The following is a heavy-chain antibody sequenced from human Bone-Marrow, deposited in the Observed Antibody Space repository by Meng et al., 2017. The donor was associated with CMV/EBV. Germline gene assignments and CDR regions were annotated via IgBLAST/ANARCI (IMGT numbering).Heavy chain of an antibody. CDR1: GYTFTSYD. J-gene: IGHJ4*02. D-gene: IGHD1-26*01. Sequence: ASVKVSCKASGYTFTSYDINWVRQATGQGLEWMGWMNPNSGNTGYAQKFQGRVTMTTDTSTSTAYMELRSLRSDDTAVYYCARNTGGSYYGYWGQGTLVTVSS. V-gene: IGHV1-8*01. CDR3: ARNTGGSYYGY. CDR2: MNPNSGNT.